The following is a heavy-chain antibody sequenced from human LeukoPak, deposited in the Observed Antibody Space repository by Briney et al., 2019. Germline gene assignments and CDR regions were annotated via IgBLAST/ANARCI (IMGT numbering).Heavy chain of an antibody. CDR2: ISSNGGST. CDR3: ARARSGSYYDY. V-gene: IGHV3-64*01. D-gene: IGHD1-26*01. CDR1: GFTFSSYA. J-gene: IGHJ4*02. Sequence: GGSLRLSCAASGFTFSSYAMHWVRQAPGKGLEYVSAISSNGGSTYYASSVKGRFTISRDNSKNTLYLQMGSLRAEDMAVYYCARARSGSYYDYWGQGTLVTVSS.